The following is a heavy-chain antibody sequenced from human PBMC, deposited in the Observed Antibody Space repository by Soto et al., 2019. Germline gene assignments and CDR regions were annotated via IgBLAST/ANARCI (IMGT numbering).Heavy chain of an antibody. Sequence: VQLLESGGGLVQPGGSLRLSCAASGFAFSSYAMSWVRQAPAKGLEWVSGISGSGGNTYHADSVKGRFTISRDNSKNTLYLQMNSLRAEDTAVYYCAKVPDVNYYWYFDYWGQGSLVTVSS. CDR3: AKVPDVNYYWYFDY. J-gene: IGHJ4*02. D-gene: IGHD1-7*01. CDR1: GFAFSSYA. CDR2: ISGSGGNT. V-gene: IGHV3-23*01.